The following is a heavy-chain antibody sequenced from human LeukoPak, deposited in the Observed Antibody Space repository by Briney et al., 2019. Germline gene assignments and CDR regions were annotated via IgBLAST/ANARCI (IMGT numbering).Heavy chain of an antibody. CDR2: SRNKANSYSI. V-gene: IGHV3-72*01. CDR3: ARGFGSYCSSSSCWRYFDY. D-gene: IGHD2-2*01. CDR1: GFTFSDHY. Sequence: QPGGSLRLSCAASGFTFSDHYMDWVRQAPGKGLEWVGRSRNKANSYSIDYAASVKGRFIISRDDSENSLYLQMSSLKTEDTAVYSCARGFGSYCSSSSCWRYFDYWGQGALVTVSS. J-gene: IGHJ4*02.